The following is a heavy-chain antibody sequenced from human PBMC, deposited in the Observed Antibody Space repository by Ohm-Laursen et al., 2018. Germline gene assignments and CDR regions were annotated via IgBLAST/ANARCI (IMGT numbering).Heavy chain of an antibody. CDR1: GYTFTGYY. CDR3: LLSAATTTTWGYYYYGMDV. CDR2: INPNSGGT. D-gene: IGHD4-17*01. V-gene: IGHV1-2*02. J-gene: IGHJ6*02. Sequence: SSVKVSCKASGYTFTGYYMHWVQQAPGQGLEWMGWINPNSGGTNYAQKFQGRVTMTRDTSISTAYMELSRLRSDDTAVYYCLLSAATTTTWGYYYYGMDVWGQGTTVTVSS.